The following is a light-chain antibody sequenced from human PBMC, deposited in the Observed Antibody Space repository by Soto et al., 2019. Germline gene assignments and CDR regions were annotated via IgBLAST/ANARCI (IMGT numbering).Light chain of an antibody. CDR3: QSYDSSNSVV. V-gene: IGLV6-57*04. J-gene: IGLJ2*01. CDR2: EDN. CDR1: SGSIASNY. Sequence: NFMLTQPHSVSESPGKTVTISCTRSSGSIASNYVQWYQHRPGSAPTTVIYEDNQRPSGVPERFSGSIDSSSNSASLTISGLKTEDEADYYCQSYDSSNSVVFGGGNKLTVL.